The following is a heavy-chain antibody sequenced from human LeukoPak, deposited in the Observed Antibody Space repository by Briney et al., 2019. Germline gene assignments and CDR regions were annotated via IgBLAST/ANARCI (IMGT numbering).Heavy chain of an antibody. CDR2: TYYRSKWYN. V-gene: IGHV6-1*01. J-gene: IGHJ4*02. CDR3: ARAKGRSPLFDY. D-gene: IGHD6-13*01. Sequence: QTLSLTCAISGDSVSSNSAAWNWIRQSPSRGLEWLGRTYYRSKWYNDYAVSVKGRIAINPDTSKDQFSLQLNSVTPEDTAVYYCARAKGRSPLFDYWGQGTLVTVSS. CDR1: GDSVSSNSAA.